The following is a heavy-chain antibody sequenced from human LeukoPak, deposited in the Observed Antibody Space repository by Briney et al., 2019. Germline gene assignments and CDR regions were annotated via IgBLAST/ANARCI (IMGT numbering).Heavy chain of an antibody. CDR2: ISGSGGST. J-gene: IGHJ4*02. CDR3: AEHYYDSSGHNLHLGY. Sequence: GGSLRLSCAASGFTFSSYAMSWVRQAPGKGLEWVSAISGSGGSTYHADSVKGRFTISRDNSKNTLYLQMNSLRAEDTAVYYCAEHYYDSSGHNLHLGYWGQGTLVTVSS. CDR1: GFTFSSYA. V-gene: IGHV3-23*01. D-gene: IGHD3-22*01.